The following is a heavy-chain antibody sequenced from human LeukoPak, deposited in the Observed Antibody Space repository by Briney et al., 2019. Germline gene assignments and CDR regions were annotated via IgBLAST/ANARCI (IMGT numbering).Heavy chain of an antibody. CDR2: IYSGSTT. CDR3: ARGGDAFDI. D-gene: IGHD2-15*01. V-gene: IGHV3-53*01. Sequence: GGSLRLSCAASDLPVSINYMTWVRQAPGKGLEWVSVIYSGSTTFYADSVKGRFTISRDNSKNTLYLQMTSLRAEDTAVYYCARGGDAFDIWGQGTMVSVSS. CDR1: DLPVSINY. J-gene: IGHJ3*02.